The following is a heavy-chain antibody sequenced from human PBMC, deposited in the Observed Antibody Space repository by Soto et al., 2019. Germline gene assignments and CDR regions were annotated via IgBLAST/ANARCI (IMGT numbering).Heavy chain of an antibody. CDR2: INHSGST. CDR1: GGSFSGYY. J-gene: IGHJ6*03. D-gene: IGHD5-18*01. V-gene: IGHV4-34*01. CDR3: ARGGYSYVIYSYYMDV. Sequence: SETLSLTCAVYGGSFSGYYWSWIRQPPGKGLEWIGEINHSGSTNYNPSPKSRVTIPVDTSKNQFSLKLSSVTAADTAVYYCARGGYSYVIYSYYMDVWGKETT.